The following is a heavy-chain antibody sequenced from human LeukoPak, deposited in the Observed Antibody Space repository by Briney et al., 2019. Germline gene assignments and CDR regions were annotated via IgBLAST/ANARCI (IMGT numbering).Heavy chain of an antibody. CDR2: INPNSGGT. V-gene: IGHV1-2*02. D-gene: IGHD5-18*01. CDR1: GYTFSRHV. Sequence: ASVKVSCKASGYTFSRHVMNWVRQAPGQGLEWMGWINPNSGGTNYAQKFQGRVTMTRDTSISTAYMELSRLRSDDTAVYYCARGYSYGEGGFDYWGQGTLVTVSS. J-gene: IGHJ4*02. CDR3: ARGYSYGEGGFDY.